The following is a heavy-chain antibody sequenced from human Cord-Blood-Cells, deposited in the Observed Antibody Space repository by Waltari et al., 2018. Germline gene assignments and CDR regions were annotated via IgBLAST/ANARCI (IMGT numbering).Heavy chain of an antibody. J-gene: IGHJ4*02. Sequence: QVQLVQSGAEVKKPRASGKVSCKASGYTFTGYYMHWVRQAPGQGLEWMRWSNPSSGGTNYAQKFQGRVTMTRDTSISTAYMERSRLRSDDTAVYYCAAYSSGWYGLYWGQGTLVTVSS. D-gene: IGHD6-19*01. V-gene: IGHV1-2*02. CDR2: SNPSSGGT. CDR3: AAYSSGWYGLY. CDR1: GYTFTGYY.